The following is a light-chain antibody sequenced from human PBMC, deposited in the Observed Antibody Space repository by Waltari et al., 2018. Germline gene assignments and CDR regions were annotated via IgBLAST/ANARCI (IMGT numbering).Light chain of an antibody. CDR3: QHYVRLPAT. J-gene: IGKJ1*01. Sequence: IVLTQSPGTLSLSPGERATLSCRASETVSRALAWYQQKPGQAPRLLIYGASTRAPGIPDRFSGSGSGTDFSLTISGLEPEDCAVYYCQHYVRLPATFGQGTKVEIK. CDR1: ETVSRA. CDR2: GAS. V-gene: IGKV3-20*01.